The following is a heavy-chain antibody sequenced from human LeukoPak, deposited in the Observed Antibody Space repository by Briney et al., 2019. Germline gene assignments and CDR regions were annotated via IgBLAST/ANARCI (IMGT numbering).Heavy chain of an antibody. V-gene: IGHV3-23*01. CDR1: GFTFSSYA. CDR2: ISGSGGSI. D-gene: IGHD3-10*01. CDR3: AKELGHYYGSGSYYRYFDY. Sequence: GGSLRLSCAGSGFTFSSYAMSWVRQAPGKGLEWVSTISGSGGSIYYADSVKGRFTISRDNSKNTLFLQMNSLSAEDTAVYYCAKELGHYYGSGSYYRYFDYWGQGTLVTVSS. J-gene: IGHJ4*02.